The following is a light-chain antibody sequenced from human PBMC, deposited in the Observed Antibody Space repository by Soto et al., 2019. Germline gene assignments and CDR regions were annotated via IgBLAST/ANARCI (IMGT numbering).Light chain of an antibody. CDR3: QVWDSTRDHVV. CDR1: NIGSKN. J-gene: IGLJ2*01. CDR2: DDR. V-gene: IGLV3-21*02. Sequence: SYELTQPPSVSVAPGQTATITCAGNNIGSKNVHWYQQKPGQAPALVVYDDRGRPSGVPERLSGSNSGNTATLTISRVEAGDEADYYCQVWDSTRDHVVFGGGTKLTVL.